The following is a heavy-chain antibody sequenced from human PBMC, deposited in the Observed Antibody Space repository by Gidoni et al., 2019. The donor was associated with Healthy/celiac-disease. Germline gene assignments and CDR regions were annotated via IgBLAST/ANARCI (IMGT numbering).Heavy chain of an antibody. D-gene: IGHD6-19*01. CDR3: ARDIPPMYSSGWYRRNYYYGMDV. V-gene: IGHV3-48*03. J-gene: IGHJ6*02. Sequence: EVQLVESGGGLVQPGGSLRPSCAASGFTFSSYEMNWVRQAPGKGLEWVSYISSSGSTIYYADSVKGRFTISRDNAKNSLYLQMNSLRAEDTAVYYCARDIPPMYSSGWYRRNYYYGMDVWGQGTTVTVSS. CDR1: GFTFSSYE. CDR2: ISSSGSTI.